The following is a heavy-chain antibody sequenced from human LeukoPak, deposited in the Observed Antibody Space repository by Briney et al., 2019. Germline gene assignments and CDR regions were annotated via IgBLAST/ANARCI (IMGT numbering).Heavy chain of an antibody. V-gene: IGHV3-33*01. J-gene: IGHJ4*02. CDR1: GFTFSSYG. CDR3: ARHYCGSGSYHNGSDY. D-gene: IGHD3-10*01. CDR2: IWYDGSNK. Sequence: GRSLRLSCAASGFTFSSYGMHWVRQAPGKGLEWVAVIWYDGSNKYYADSVKGRFTISRGNSKNTLYLQMNSLRAEDTAVYYCARHYCGSGSYHNGSDYWGQGTLVTVSS.